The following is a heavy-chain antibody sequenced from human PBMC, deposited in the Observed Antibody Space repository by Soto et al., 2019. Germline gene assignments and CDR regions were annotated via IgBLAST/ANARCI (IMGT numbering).Heavy chain of an antibody. CDR1: GFSFSDFT. J-gene: IGHJ6*02. CDR2: INGGSSVI. Sequence: XGALRLSCADSGFSFSDFTMTWIRQAPGKGLEWISYINGGSSVINYADSVQGRFIISRDNARNSLYLQMNSLGAEDTAIYYCTRDRRLVRFWGPGTTVTVSS. V-gene: IGHV3-11*06. D-gene: IGHD2-21*01. CDR3: TRDRRLVRF.